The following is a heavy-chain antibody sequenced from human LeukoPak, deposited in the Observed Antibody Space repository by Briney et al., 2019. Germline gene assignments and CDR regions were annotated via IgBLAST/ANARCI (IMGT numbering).Heavy chain of an antibody. Sequence: ASVKVSCKASGHTFTSYGISWVRQAPGQGLEWMGWISAYNGNTNYAQKLQGRVTMTTDTSTSTAYMELRSLRSDDTAVYYCARGYCSGGSCPNWFDPWGQGTLVTVSS. V-gene: IGHV1-18*01. D-gene: IGHD2-15*01. CDR3: ARGYCSGGSCPNWFDP. CDR1: GHTFTSYG. J-gene: IGHJ5*02. CDR2: ISAYNGNT.